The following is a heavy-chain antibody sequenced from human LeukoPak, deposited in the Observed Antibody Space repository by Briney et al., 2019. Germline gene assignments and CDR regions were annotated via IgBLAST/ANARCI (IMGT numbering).Heavy chain of an antibody. CDR2: ISWNSGSI. Sequence: SLRLSCAASGFTFDDYAMHWVRQAPGKGLEWVSGISWNSGSIGYADSVKGRFTISRDNAKNSLYLQMNSLRAEDTAVYYCATGRWLQFTYWGQGTLVTVSS. CDR3: ATGRWLQFTY. J-gene: IGHJ4*02. CDR1: GFTFDDYA. D-gene: IGHD5-24*01. V-gene: IGHV3-9*01.